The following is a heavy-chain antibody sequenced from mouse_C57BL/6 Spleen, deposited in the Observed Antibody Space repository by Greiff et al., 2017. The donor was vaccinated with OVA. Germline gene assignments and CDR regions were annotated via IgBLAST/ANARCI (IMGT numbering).Heavy chain of an antibody. V-gene: IGHV1-15*01. CDR2: IDPETGGT. CDR3: TRGGYGSSSGFAY. CDR1: GYTFTDYE. J-gene: IGHJ3*01. Sequence: QVHVKQSGAELVRPGASVTLSCKASGYTFTDYEMHWVKQTPVHGLEWIGAIDPETGGTAYNQKFKGKAILTADKSSSTAYMELRSLTSEDSAVYYCTRGGYGSSSGFAYWGQGTLVTVSA. D-gene: IGHD1-1*01.